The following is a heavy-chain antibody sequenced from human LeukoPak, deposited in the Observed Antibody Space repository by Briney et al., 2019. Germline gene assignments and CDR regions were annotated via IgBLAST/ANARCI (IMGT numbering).Heavy chain of an antibody. J-gene: IGHJ4*02. CDR3: ARHAGELLLDY. D-gene: IGHD1-26*01. Sequence: ASETLSLTCTVSGYSISSGYYWGWIRQPPGKGLEWIGSIYHSGSTYYNPSLKSRVTISVDTSKNQFSLKLSSVTAADTAVYYCARHAGELLLDYWGQGTLVTVSS. CDR2: IYHSGST. CDR1: GYSISSGYY. V-gene: IGHV4-38-2*02.